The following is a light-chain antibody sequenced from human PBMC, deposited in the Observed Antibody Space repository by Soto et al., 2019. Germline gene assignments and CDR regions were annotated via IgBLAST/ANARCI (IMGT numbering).Light chain of an antibody. V-gene: IGLV7-46*01. CDR1: TGAVTSGHF. Sequence: QAVVTQEPSLTVSPGGTVTLTCGSSTGAVTSGHFPYWFQKKPGQAPRTLIYDINNKHSWTPARFSGSLLGGKAALTLSGAQPEDEAEYYCLLFYSGTRVFGGGTKLTVL. J-gene: IGLJ3*02. CDR2: DIN. CDR3: LLFYSGTRV.